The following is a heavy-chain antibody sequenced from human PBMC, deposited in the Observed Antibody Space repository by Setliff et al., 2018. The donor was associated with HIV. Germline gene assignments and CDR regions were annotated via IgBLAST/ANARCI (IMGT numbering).Heavy chain of an antibody. J-gene: IGHJ4*02. CDR3: AGQAWHSGRNGYFVDY. CDR1: GYSISNGYY. D-gene: IGHD3-22*01. CDR2: IYQTGSI. V-gene: IGHV4-38-2*02. Sequence: SETLSLTCSVSGYSISNGYYWGWFRQSPGKGLEWIATIYQTGSIYYNPSLQNRVTLLLDMSKNQFSLKLSSATAADTAVYYCAGQAWHSGRNGYFVDYWGQGMLVTVSS.